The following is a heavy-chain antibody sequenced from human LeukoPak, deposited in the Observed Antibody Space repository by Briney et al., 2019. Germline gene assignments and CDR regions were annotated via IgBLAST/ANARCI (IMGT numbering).Heavy chain of an antibody. J-gene: IGHJ4*02. V-gene: IGHV3-49*04. CDR3: AKDVGHSSSWTLYYFDY. CDR2: IRSKIYGGTP. CDR1: GFTFGDYA. D-gene: IGHD6-13*01. Sequence: GGSLRLSCTASGFTFGDYAMTWVRQAPGKGLEWVGFIRSKIYGGTPEYAASVKGRFTISRDDSKGIAYLQMNSLRAEDTAVYYCAKDVGHSSSWTLYYFDYWGQGTLVTVSS.